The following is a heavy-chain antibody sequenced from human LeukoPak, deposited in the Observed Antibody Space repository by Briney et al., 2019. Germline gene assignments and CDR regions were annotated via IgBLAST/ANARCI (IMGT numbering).Heavy chain of an antibody. Sequence: SETLSLTCAVYGGSFSGYYWSWIRQPPGKGLEWIGSIYYSGSTYYNPSLKSRVTISVDTSKNQFSLKLSSVTAADTAVYYCARIAGVHYYYYGMDVWGQGTTVTVSS. D-gene: IGHD7-27*01. CDR2: IYYSGST. CDR3: ARIAGVHYYYYGMDV. V-gene: IGHV4-34*01. CDR1: GGSFSGYY. J-gene: IGHJ6*02.